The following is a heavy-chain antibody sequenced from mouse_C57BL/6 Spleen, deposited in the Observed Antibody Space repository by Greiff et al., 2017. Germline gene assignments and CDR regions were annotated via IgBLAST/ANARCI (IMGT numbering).Heavy chain of an antibody. D-gene: IGHD2-14*01. J-gene: IGHJ3*01. CDR3: TTPYYRSF. CDR2: IDPENGDT. CDR1: GFNIKDDY. V-gene: IGHV14-4*01. Sequence: EVQLQQSGAELVRPGASVKLSCTASGFNIKDDYMHWVKQRPEQGLEWIGWIDPENGDTEYASKFQGKATITADTSSNTAYLQLSSLTSEDTAVYYCTTPYYRSFWGQGTLGTVSA.